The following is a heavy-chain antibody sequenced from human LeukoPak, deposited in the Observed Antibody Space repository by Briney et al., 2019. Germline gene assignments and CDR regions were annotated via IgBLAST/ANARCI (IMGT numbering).Heavy chain of an antibody. CDR3: AKRSGYATGWFFDF. D-gene: IGHD6-19*01. CDR2: ISGSGDNT. V-gene: IGHV3-23*01. J-gene: IGHJ4*02. CDR1: GFSFSTYA. Sequence: GGSLRLSCAASGFSFSTYAMSWVRQAPGKGLEWVSSISGSGDNTYYAESVKGRFTISRDNSKNTLFLQMNSLRAEDTAVFYCAKRSGYATGWFFDFWGQGTLVTVSS.